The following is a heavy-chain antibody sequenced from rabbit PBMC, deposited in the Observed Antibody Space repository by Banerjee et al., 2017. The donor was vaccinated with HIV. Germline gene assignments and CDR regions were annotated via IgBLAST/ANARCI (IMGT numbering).Heavy chain of an antibody. V-gene: IGHV1S45*01. J-gene: IGHJ2*01. D-gene: IGHD6-1*01. CDR2: IYADGSGYT. CDR1: GIDFSSYYY. CDR3: TRAGYANYGGATAFDL. Sequence: QQQLEESGGGLVKPGGTLTLTCKASGIDFSSYYYMCWVRQAPGKGLEWIACIYADGSGYTYYASWAKGRFTISKTSSTTVTLQMTSLTAADTATYFCTRAGYANYGGATAFDLWGQGTLVTVS.